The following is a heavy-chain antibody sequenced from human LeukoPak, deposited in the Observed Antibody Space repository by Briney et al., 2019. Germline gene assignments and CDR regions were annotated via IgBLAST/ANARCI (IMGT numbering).Heavy chain of an antibody. J-gene: IGHJ2*01. CDR3: ARGTKSPRATVLTSFWYFDL. D-gene: IGHD4-17*01. Sequence: SETLSLTCTVSGGSITSGPHYWNWIRQSAEKGLEWIGRVQTTGSLDYNPSLKSRVTISMDTSTNHFSLMMNSLTTTDTAVYYCARGTKSPRATVLTSFWYFDLWGRGTLVTVSS. CDR2: VQTTGSL. V-gene: IGHV4-61*02. CDR1: GGSITSGPHY.